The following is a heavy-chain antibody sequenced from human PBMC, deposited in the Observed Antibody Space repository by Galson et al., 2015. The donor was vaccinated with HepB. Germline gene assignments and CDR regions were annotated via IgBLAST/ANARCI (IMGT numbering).Heavy chain of an antibody. CDR1: GYSFTSYW. Sequence: QSGAEVKKPGESLRISCKGSGYSFTSYWISWVRQMPGKGLEWMGRIDPSDSYVNYSPSFQGHVSMSVDKSTTTAYLQWSSLKASDTAMYYCASRHSYFRSGTWYNVADYWGQGTLVSVSS. CDR2: IDPSDSYV. CDR3: ASRHSYFRSGTWYNVADY. J-gene: IGHJ4*02. D-gene: IGHD3-10*01. V-gene: IGHV5-10-1*01.